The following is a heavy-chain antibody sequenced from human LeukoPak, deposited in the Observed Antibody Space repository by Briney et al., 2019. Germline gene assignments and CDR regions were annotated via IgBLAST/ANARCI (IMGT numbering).Heavy chain of an antibody. CDR3: ARGVAAAGTSWFDP. Sequence: SETLSLTCTVSGGSISSYYWSWIRQPPGKGLEWIGYIYYSGSTNYNPSLKSRVTISLDTSKNQFSLKLSSVTAADTAVYYCARGVAAAGTSWFDPGGQGTLVTVSS. V-gene: IGHV4-59*01. CDR1: GGSISSYY. CDR2: IYYSGST. D-gene: IGHD6-13*01. J-gene: IGHJ5*02.